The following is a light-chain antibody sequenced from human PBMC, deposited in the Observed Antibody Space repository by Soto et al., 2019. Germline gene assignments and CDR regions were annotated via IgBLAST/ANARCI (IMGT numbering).Light chain of an antibody. CDR1: QGINRF. CDR3: QQLKSNLIT. CDR2: AAS. V-gene: IGKV1-9*01. J-gene: IGKJ5*01. Sequence: DIQLTQSPSFLSASVGDRVTITCRASQGINRFLAWYQQKPGKAPKLLIYAASTLQSGVPSRFSGSGSGTEFTLKISSLQAEDFATYYCQQLKSNLITFGQGTRLEIK.